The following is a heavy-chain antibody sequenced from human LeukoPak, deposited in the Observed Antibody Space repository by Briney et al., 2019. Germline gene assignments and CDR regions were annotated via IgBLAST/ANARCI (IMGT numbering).Heavy chain of an antibody. J-gene: IGHJ5*02. Sequence: RSSETLSLTCTVSGGSISSYYWSWIRQPAGKGLEWIGRIYTSGSTNYNPSLKSRVTMSVDTSKNQFSLKLSSVTAADTAVYYCARGSSHQLPVDPWGQGTLVTVSS. V-gene: IGHV4-4*07. CDR3: ARGSSHQLPVDP. D-gene: IGHD2-2*01. CDR2: IYTSGST. CDR1: GGSISSYY.